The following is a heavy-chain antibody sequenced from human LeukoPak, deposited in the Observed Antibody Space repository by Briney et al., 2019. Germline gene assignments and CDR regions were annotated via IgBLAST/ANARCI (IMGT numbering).Heavy chain of an antibody. Sequence: GGSLRLSCAASGFTFSNAWMSWVRQAPGKGLEWVGRIKSKTDGGTTDYAAPVKGRFTISRDDSKNTLYLQMNSLRTEDTAVYYCTTDVGWFGELLPNWFDPWSQGTLVTVSS. D-gene: IGHD3-10*01. J-gene: IGHJ5*02. CDR2: IKSKTDGGTT. CDR3: TTDVGWFGELLPNWFDP. CDR1: GFTFSNAW. V-gene: IGHV3-15*01.